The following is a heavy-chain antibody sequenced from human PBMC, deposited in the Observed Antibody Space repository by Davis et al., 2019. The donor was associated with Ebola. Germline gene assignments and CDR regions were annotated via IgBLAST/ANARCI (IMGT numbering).Heavy chain of an antibody. CDR1: GFTFSGSA. V-gene: IGHV3-73*01. CDR3: TATVTTDY. D-gene: IGHD4-17*01. Sequence: GESLKISCAASGFTFSGSAMHWVRQASGKGQEWVGRIRSKANSYATAYAASVKGRFTISRDDSKNTAYLQMNSLKTEDTAVYYCTATVTTDYWGQGTLVTVSS. J-gene: IGHJ4*02. CDR2: IRSKANSYAT.